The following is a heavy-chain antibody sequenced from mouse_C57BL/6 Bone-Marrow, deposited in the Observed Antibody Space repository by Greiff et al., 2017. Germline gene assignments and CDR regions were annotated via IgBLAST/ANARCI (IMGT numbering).Heavy chain of an antibody. Sequence: QVQLQQPGAELVKPGASVKLSCKASGYTFTSYWMHWVKQRPGQGLEWIGMIHPNSGSTNYNEKFKSKATLTVDKSSSTAYMQLSSLTSEDSAVYYCARSEDGYLFAYWGQGTPVTVSA. CDR2: IHPNSGST. CDR1: GYTFTSYW. V-gene: IGHV1-64*01. CDR3: ARSEDGYLFAY. J-gene: IGHJ3*01. D-gene: IGHD2-3*01.